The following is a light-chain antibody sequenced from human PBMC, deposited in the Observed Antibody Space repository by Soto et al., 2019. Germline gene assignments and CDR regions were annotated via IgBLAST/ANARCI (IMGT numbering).Light chain of an antibody. CDR1: QNINNW. V-gene: IGKV1-5*03. J-gene: IGKJ1*01. CDR3: QQYNPYPMWT. CDR2: KAS. Sequence: DIQMTQSPSTLSASVGDRVTITCRTTQNINNWLAWYQQKPGKAPKLLIYKASNLEGGVPSRFSGSGSGKEFTLTISSLQPDDSATYYCQQYNPYPMWTFGQGTKVDIK.